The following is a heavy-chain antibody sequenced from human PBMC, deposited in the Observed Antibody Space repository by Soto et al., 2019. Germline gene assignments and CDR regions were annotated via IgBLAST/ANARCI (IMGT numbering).Heavy chain of an antibody. V-gene: IGHV3-23*01. CDR2: ISNSFSDGNT. CDR1: GFTFSNYA. CDR3: AKVFSPEGGNYFDY. Sequence: PGGSLRLSCAASGFTFSNYAMNWVRQAPGKGLEWVSAISNSFSDGNTHYADSVKGRFTIPRDNDKNTVFLEMNSLRAEDTAVYYCAKVFSPEGGNYFDYWGQGTLVTVSS. J-gene: IGHJ4*02.